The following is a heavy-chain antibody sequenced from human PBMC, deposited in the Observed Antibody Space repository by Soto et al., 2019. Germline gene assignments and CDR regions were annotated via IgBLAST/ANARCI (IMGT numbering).Heavy chain of an antibody. V-gene: IGHV4-31*02. CDR1: GGSIRSGGYY. Sequence: SETLSLTCTVSGGSIRSGGYYWSWVRQNPRKGLEWIGNIYYSGNTYYNPSLKSRLTISVDTSKNQFSLNLSPVTAADTAVYYCARDRLMATAGTARHYFGLDVWGQGTTVTVSS. CDR3: ARDRLMATAGTARHYFGLDV. D-gene: IGHD5-18*01. CDR2: IYYSGNT. J-gene: IGHJ6*02.